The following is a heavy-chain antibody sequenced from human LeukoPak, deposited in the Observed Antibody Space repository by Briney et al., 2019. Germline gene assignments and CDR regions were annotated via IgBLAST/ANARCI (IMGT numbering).Heavy chain of an antibody. J-gene: IGHJ5*02. CDR2: ISSSSYI. Sequence: GGSLRLSCAASGFTFSSYSMNWVRQAPGKGLEWVSSISSSSYIYYADSVKGRFTISRDNAKNSLYLQMNSLRAEDTAVYYCARDSDDILTGYSPNWFDPWGQGTLVTVSS. V-gene: IGHV3-21*01. CDR1: GFTFSSYS. D-gene: IGHD3-9*01. CDR3: ARDSDDILTGYSPNWFDP.